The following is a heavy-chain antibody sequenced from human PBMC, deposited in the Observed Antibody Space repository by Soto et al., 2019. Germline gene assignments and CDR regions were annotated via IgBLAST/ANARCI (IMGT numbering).Heavy chain of an antibody. V-gene: IGHV2-5*02. Sequence: QITLKESSPTLVKPTQTLTLTCTFSGFSLSTSGVGVGWIRQPPGKALEWLALIYWDDDHRYSPSLKSRLTIAQDTSKSQLVLTMTTMDPVDTATYYCAHRPNITVGYIFGYGGQGTLVTVSS. D-gene: IGHD5-12*01. CDR1: GFSLSTSGVG. CDR2: IYWDDDH. CDR3: AHRPNITVGYIFGY. J-gene: IGHJ4*02.